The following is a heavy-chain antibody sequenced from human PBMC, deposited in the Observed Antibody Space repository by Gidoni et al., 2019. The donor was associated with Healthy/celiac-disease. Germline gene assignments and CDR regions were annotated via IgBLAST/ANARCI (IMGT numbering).Heavy chain of an antibody. CDR1: GFTFSDYY. Sequence: QVQLVESGGGLVKPGGSLRLSCAASGFTFSDYYMSWIRQAPGKGLEWVSYISSSSSYTNYADSVKGRFTISRDNAKNSLYLQMNSLRAEDTAVYYCARDETTVTHSTYGYWGQGTLVTVSS. CDR3: ARDETTVTHSTYGY. J-gene: IGHJ4*02. V-gene: IGHV3-11*06. D-gene: IGHD4-17*01. CDR2: ISSSSSYT.